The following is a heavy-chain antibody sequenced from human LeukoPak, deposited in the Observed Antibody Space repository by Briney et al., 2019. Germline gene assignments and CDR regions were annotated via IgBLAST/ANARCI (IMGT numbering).Heavy chain of an antibody. CDR2: ISGTSNYI. Sequence: PGGSLRLSCEVSGFTFSSYVMNWVRQAPGKGLEWVSSISGTSNYIDYADSVKGRFTISRDNTKNSLYLQMNSLRAEDTAVYYCARDGFCSGGSCYGYWGQGTLVTVSS. CDR3: ARDGFCSGGSCYGY. J-gene: IGHJ4*02. CDR1: GFTFSSYV. D-gene: IGHD2-15*01. V-gene: IGHV3-21*01.